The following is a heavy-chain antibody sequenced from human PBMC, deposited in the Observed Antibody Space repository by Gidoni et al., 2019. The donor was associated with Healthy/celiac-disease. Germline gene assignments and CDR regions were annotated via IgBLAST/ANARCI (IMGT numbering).Heavy chain of an antibody. Sequence: EVQLVESGGGLVQPGGSLKLSCAASGFTFSGSAMHWVRQASGKGLEWVGRIRSKANSYATAYAASVKGSFTISRDDSKNTAYLQMNSLKTEDTAVYYCTRPNLGYCSSTSCFGMDVWGQGTTVTVSS. J-gene: IGHJ6*02. V-gene: IGHV3-73*02. CDR1: GFTFSGSA. CDR2: IRSKANSYAT. D-gene: IGHD2-2*01. CDR3: TRPNLGYCSSTSCFGMDV.